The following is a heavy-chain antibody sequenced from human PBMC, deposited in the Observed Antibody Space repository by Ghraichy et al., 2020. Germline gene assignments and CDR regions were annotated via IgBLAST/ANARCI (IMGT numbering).Heavy chain of an antibody. CDR1: GGSISSSSYY. CDR2: IYYSGST. D-gene: IGHD2-2*01. V-gene: IGHV4-39*01. Sequence: SETLSLTCTVSGGSISSSSYYWGWIRQPPGKGLEWIGSIYYSGSTYYNPSLNSRVTISVDTSKNQFSLKLSSVTAADTAVYYCASVPAAAIRNWGQGTLVTVSS. J-gene: IGHJ4*02. CDR3: ASVPAAAIRN.